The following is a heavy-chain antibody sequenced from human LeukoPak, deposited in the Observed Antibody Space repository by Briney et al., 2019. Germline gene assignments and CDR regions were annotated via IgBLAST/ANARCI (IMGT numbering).Heavy chain of an antibody. J-gene: IGHJ4*02. CDR2: ISIYSGNT. CDR3: ARERYCSGGSCYWGGRKAIDY. CDR1: GYTFTSHG. D-gene: IGHD2-15*01. Sequence: ASVKVSCKASGYTFTSHGLSWARQAPGQGLEWMGWISIYSGNTNYAQKFQDRISMTTDTSTSTAYMELRSLRSDDTAVYYCARERYCSGGSCYWGGRKAIDYWGQGTLVTVSS. V-gene: IGHV1-18*01.